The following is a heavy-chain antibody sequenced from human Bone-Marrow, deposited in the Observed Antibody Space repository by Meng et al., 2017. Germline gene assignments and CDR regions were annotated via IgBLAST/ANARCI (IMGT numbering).Heavy chain of an antibody. D-gene: IGHD3-22*01. CDR3: ARDIDTSGHYFFDY. J-gene: IGHJ4*02. V-gene: IGHV3-30-3*01. Sequence: QVQLAESGGGVVQPGRSLRLSCAASGFTFSSYAMHWVRQAPGKGLEWVAVISYDGSNKYYADSVKGRFTISRDDSKNTVYLQMNSLRAEDMAVYYCARDIDTSGHYFFDYWGQGTLVTVSS. CDR2: ISYDGSNK. CDR1: GFTFSSYA.